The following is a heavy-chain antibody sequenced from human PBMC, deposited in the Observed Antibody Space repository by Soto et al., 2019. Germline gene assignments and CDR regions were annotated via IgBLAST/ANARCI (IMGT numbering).Heavy chain of an antibody. CDR3: ARDRPYDILTGYYLPPDY. CDR2: ISAYKGKT. D-gene: IGHD3-9*01. V-gene: IGHV1-18*01. CDR1: GYPFTSYG. J-gene: IGHJ4*02. Sequence: ASVKVSCKPSGYPFTSYGINWVRQAPGQGPEWMGWISAYKGKTNYTQKFQGRVTMTTDTSTSTAYMELRSLRSDDTAVYYCARDRPYDILTGYYLPPDYWGQGTLVTVSS.